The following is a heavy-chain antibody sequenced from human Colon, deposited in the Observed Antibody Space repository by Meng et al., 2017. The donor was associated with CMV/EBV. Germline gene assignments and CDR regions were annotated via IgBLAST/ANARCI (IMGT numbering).Heavy chain of an antibody. CDR3: VRESQSGSYIYLQH. CDR2: ISAYTGDT. Sequence: QVQLVQFGAEVKKPGASVKVSCKASGYTFTNYGISWVRQAPGQGLEWMGWISAYTGDTYYAQKFQGRVTMTTDTPTSTAYMELRSLRSDDTAVYYCVRESQSGSYIYLQHWGQGTLVTVSS. CDR1: GYTFTNYG. J-gene: IGHJ1*01. V-gene: IGHV1-18*01. D-gene: IGHD1-26*01.